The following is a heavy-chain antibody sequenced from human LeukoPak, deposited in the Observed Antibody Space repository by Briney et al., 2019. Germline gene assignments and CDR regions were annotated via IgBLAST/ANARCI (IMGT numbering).Heavy chain of an antibody. J-gene: IGHJ3*01. D-gene: IGHD2-21*01. V-gene: IGHV1-2*06. CDR3: ALEVGVLVVFDS. CDR2: TNPDNVGT. Sequence: ASVTVSCKASGYSFTAHFMHWIRQAPGQGLEWMGQTNPDNVGTKYAPKFQSRVTMTRDTSIATAYMELSSLRSEATAVYYCALEVGVLVVFDSWGQGTMSPV. CDR1: GYSFTAHF.